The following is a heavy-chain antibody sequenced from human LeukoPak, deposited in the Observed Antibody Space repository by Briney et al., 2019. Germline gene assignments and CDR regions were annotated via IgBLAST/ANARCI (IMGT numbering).Heavy chain of an antibody. CDR1: GFTFTSYA. CDR2: ISGSGGSS. D-gene: IGHD6-13*01. V-gene: IGHV3-23*01. CDR3: AKAPYSTSWFYFDS. J-gene: IGHJ4*02. Sequence: GGSLRLSCAASGFTFTSYAMAWVRQAPGKGLEWVSGISGSGGSSNYADSVKGRFTTSRDSSKNTLYLQMNSLRAEDTALYYCAKAPYSTSWFYFDSWGQGTLVTVSS.